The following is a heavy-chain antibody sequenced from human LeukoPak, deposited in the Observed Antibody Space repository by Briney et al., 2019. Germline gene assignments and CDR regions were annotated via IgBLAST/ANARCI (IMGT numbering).Heavy chain of an antibody. Sequence: GGSLRLSCAASGFTFSSYAMSWVRQAPGKGLEWVSAISGSGGSTYYADSVKGRFTISRDNSKNTLYLQMNSLRAEDTAVYYCEQTVTTGTDAFDIWGQGTIVTVSS. CDR1: GFTFSSYA. CDR3: EQTVTTGTDAFDI. D-gene: IGHD4-17*01. CDR2: ISGSGGST. V-gene: IGHV3-23*01. J-gene: IGHJ3*02.